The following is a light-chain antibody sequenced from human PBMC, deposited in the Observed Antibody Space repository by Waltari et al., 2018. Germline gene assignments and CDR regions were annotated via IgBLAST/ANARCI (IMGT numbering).Light chain of an antibody. Sequence: DIVMTQSPDSLAVSLGERVTINCKPSQSLLYSSNNKNYLAWYQQKPGQAPKLLIYWASTRESGVPNRFSGSGSGTDFTLTISGLQAEDVAVYYCQQYYSTPLTFGPGTKLDIK. V-gene: IGKV4-1*01. J-gene: IGKJ3*01. CDR1: QSLLYSSNNKNY. CDR2: WAS. CDR3: QQYYSTPLT.